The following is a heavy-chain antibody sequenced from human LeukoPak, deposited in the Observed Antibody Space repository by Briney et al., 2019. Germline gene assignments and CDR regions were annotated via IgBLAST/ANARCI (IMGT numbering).Heavy chain of an antibody. V-gene: IGHV4-38-2*01. CDR3: ARLLYHSDY. Sequence: PSETLSLTCAVSGYSISSGYYWGWIRQPPGKGLEWIGSIYHSGSTYYNPSLKSRVTISVDTSKSQFSLKLSSVTAADTAVYYCARLLYHSDYWGQGTLVTVSS. J-gene: IGHJ4*02. CDR2: IYHSGST. D-gene: IGHD2-15*01. CDR1: GYSISSGYY.